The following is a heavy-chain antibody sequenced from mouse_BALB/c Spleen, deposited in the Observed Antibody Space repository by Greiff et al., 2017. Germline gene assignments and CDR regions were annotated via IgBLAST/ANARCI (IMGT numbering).Heavy chain of an antibody. V-gene: IGHV5-6-5*01. CDR2: ISSGGST. CDR3: AREGTTVVEDYFDY. CDR1: GFTFSSYA. Sequence: DVKLQESGGGLVKPGGSLKLSCAASGFTFSSYAMSWVRQTPEKRLEWVASISSGGSTYYPDSVKGRFTISRDNARNILYLQMSSLRSEDTAMYYCAREGTTVVEDYFDYWGQGTTLTVSS. J-gene: IGHJ2*01. D-gene: IGHD1-1*01.